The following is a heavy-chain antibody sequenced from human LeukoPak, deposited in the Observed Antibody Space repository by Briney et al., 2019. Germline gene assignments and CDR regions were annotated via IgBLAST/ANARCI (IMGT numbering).Heavy chain of an antibody. J-gene: IGHJ4*02. D-gene: IGHD5-18*01. V-gene: IGHV4-39*01. CDR1: GGSISSSSYY. Sequence: SETLSLTCTVSGGSISSSSYYWGWIRQPPGKGLEWIGSIYYSGSTYYNPSLKSRVTISVDTSKNQFSLKLSSVTAADTAVYYCATYGYSYGLDYWDQGTLVTVSS. CDR3: ATYGYSYGLDY. CDR2: IYYSGST.